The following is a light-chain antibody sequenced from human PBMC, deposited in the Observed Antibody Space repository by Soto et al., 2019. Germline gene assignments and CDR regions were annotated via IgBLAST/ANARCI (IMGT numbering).Light chain of an antibody. CDR3: RQYNNWPGT. V-gene: IGKV3-15*01. Sequence: EIVLTQSPGTLSVSPGERATLSCRASRSVSSKLAWYQQKPGQAPRLLFYGASTGATGIPARFSGSGSETEFTLSISSLQSEDFAVYYCRQYNNWPGTFGQGTKVEIK. CDR2: GAS. J-gene: IGKJ1*01. CDR1: RSVSSK.